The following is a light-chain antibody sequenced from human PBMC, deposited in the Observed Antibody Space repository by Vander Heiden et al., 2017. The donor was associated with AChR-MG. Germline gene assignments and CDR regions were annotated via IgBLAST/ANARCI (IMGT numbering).Light chain of an antibody. V-gene: IGLV3-21*02. Sequence: SYVLTQPPSVSVAPGQTARLTCGGNNIGSKSVHWYQQKPGQAAVLVVYDDSDRPSGIPERFSGSNSGNTATLTISRVEAGDEADYYCQVWDNSSDHAVFGGGTQLTVV. CDR1: NIGSKS. CDR2: DDS. CDR3: QVWDNSSDHAV. J-gene: IGLJ7*01.